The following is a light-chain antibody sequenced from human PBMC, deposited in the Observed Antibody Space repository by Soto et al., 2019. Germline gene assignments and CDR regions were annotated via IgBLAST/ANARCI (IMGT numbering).Light chain of an antibody. Sequence: EIVMTQSPATLAVSPGDTATLSCRASQSLGGNLAWYQQKPGQAPRLLIFRASTRAPGVPARFSASGSGTEFTLTISGLQSEDFATYSCQQLNSYPLTFGGGTKVEIK. CDR2: RAS. CDR3: QQLNSYPLT. CDR1: QSLGGN. J-gene: IGKJ4*01. V-gene: IGKV3-15*01.